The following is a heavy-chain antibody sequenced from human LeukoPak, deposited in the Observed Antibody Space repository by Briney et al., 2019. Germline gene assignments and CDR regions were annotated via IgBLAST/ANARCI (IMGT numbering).Heavy chain of an antibody. CDR2: IRSDESRT. Sequence: GGSLRLSCATSGFTFSNYWMHWVRQAPGKGLVWVSRIRSDESRTSYADSVKGRFTISRDNARNTLYLQMNSLRADDTAIYYCARDPANYFDYWGQGTLVTVSS. V-gene: IGHV3-74*01. J-gene: IGHJ4*02. CDR3: ARDPANYFDY. CDR1: GFTFSNYW.